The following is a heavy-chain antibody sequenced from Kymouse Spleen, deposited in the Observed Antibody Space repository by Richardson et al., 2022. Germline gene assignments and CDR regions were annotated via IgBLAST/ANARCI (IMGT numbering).Heavy chain of an antibody. CDR2: ISYDGSNK. Sequence: QVQLVESGGGVVQPGRSLRLSCAASGFTFSSYGMHWVRQAPGKGLEWVAVISYDGSNKYYADSVKGRFTISRDNSKNTLYLQMNSLRAEDTAVYYCAKVLWFGEGPPHYYYGMDVWGQGTTVTVSS. J-gene: IGHJ6*02. V-gene: IGHV3-30*18. D-gene: IGHD3-10*01. CDR3: AKVLWFGEGPPHYYYGMDV. CDR1: GFTFSSYG.